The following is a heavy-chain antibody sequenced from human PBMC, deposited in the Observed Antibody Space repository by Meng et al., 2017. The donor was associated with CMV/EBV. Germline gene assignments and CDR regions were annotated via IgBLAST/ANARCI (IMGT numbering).Heavy chain of an antibody. J-gene: IGHJ4*02. Sequence: RLQVQESGPGLGKPSETLPLPCTVSGGSISSSSYYWGWIRQPPGKGLEWIGSIYYSGSTYYNPSLKSRVTISVDTSKNQFSLKLSSVTAADTAVYYCARGGIAAAGLHWGQGTLVTVSS. CDR1: GGSISSSSYY. V-gene: IGHV4-39*06. CDR3: ARGGIAAAGLH. CDR2: IYYSGST. D-gene: IGHD6-13*01.